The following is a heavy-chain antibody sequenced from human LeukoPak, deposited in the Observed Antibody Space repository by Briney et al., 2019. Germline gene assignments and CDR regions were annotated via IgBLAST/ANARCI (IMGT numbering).Heavy chain of an antibody. Sequence: PGGPLRLSCAASGFTFSSYSMNWVRQAPGKGLEWVSYISSSSSTIYYADSVKGRFTISRDNAKNSLYLQMNSLRAEDTAVYYCARVFYYYAAPYAMDVWGQGTSVTVSS. CDR2: ISSSSSTI. CDR3: ARVFYYYAAPYAMDV. CDR1: GFTFSSYS. J-gene: IGHJ6*02. V-gene: IGHV3-48*01. D-gene: IGHD3-10*01.